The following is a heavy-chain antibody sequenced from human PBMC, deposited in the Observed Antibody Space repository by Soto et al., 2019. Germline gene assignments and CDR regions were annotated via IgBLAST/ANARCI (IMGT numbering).Heavy chain of an antibody. D-gene: IGHD6-19*01. J-gene: IGHJ4*02. CDR1: GVSISSVSISSNY. CDR2: IQYNGNT. V-gene: IGHV4-61*01. Sequence: SETLSLTCTVSGVSISSVSISSNYWSWIRQPPGKGLEWIGSIQYNGNTNYSPSLKSRLTISIDTSKNQFSLHLSSVTAADTAVYYCARIPYNSASCDYWGQGTLVTVSS. CDR3: ARIPYNSASCDY.